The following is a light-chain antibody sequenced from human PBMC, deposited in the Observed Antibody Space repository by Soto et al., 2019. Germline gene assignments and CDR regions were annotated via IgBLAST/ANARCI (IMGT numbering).Light chain of an antibody. CDR3: QQYGDSPWT. J-gene: IGKJ1*01. Sequence: EIVLTQSPGTLSLSPGERPTLSCRASQSVSSNYLAWYQQKPGQAPRLLIYGASSRATGIPDRFSGSGSGTDFTLTISRLEPEDFAVYYWQQYGDSPWTFGQGTKVEIK. CDR1: QSVSSNY. CDR2: GAS. V-gene: IGKV3-20*01.